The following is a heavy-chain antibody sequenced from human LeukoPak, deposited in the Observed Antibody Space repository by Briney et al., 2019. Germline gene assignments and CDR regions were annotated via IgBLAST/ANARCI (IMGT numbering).Heavy chain of an antibody. CDR1: GFTFDDYA. CDR3: ARDQAAALASARFDY. Sequence: GGSLRLSCAASGFTFDDYAMHWVRQAPGKGLEGVSGISWNSGSIGYADSVKGRFTISRDNAKNSLYLQMNSLRAEDTAVYYCARDQAAALASARFDYWGQGTLVTVSS. J-gene: IGHJ4*02. CDR2: ISWNSGSI. D-gene: IGHD6-13*01. V-gene: IGHV3-9*01.